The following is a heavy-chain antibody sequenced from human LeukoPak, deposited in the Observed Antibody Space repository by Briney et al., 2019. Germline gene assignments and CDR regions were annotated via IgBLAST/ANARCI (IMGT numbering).Heavy chain of an antibody. Sequence: ASVKVSCTASGYTFTDYYIHWVRQAPGQGLEWMGWINPNSGGTKYAQKFQGRVIMTRDTSITTPYMDLIRLTSDDTAIYYCARAGSRWVTATPTSPDYYYGMDVWGQGTTVTVSS. D-gene: IGHD2-21*02. CDR3: ARAGSRWVTATPTSPDYYYGMDV. CDR2: INPNSGGT. V-gene: IGHV1-2*02. J-gene: IGHJ6*02. CDR1: GYTFTDYY.